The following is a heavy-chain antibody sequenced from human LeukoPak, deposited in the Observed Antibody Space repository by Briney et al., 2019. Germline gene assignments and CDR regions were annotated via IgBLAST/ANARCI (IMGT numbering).Heavy chain of an antibody. D-gene: IGHD3-10*01. V-gene: IGHV1-2*04. J-gene: IGHJ4*02. CDR1: GYTFTGYY. CDR3: ARDDGSGTSGFDY. Sequence: ASVKVSCKASGYTFTGYYMHWARQAPGQGLEWMGWINPNSGGTNYAQKFQGWVTMTRDTSISTAYMELSRLRSDDTAVYYCARDDGSGTSGFDYWGQGTLVTVSS. CDR2: INPNSGGT.